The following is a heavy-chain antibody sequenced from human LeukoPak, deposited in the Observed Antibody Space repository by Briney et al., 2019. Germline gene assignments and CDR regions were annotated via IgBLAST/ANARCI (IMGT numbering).Heavy chain of an antibody. J-gene: IGHJ4*02. CDR2: ISYDGSNK. V-gene: IGHV3-30*04. D-gene: IGHD6-19*01. CDR1: GFTFSSYA. Sequence: GRSLRLSCAASGFTFSSYAMHWVRQAPGKGLEWVAVISYDGSNKYYADSVKGRFTTSRDNSKNTLYLQMNSLRAEDTAVYYCAKAVAGYFDYWGQGTLVTVSS. CDR3: AKAVAGYFDY.